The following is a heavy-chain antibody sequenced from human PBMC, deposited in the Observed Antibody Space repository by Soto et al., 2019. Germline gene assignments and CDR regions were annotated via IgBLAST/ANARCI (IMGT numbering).Heavy chain of an antibody. D-gene: IGHD3-3*01. V-gene: IGHV1-18*01. Sequence: ASVKVSCKASGYTFTSYGISGVRQAPGQGLEWMGWISAYNGNTNYEQKLQGRVTMTTDTSTSTAYMELRSLRSDATAVYYCAREGFWSGYSPYYYYGMDVWGQGTTVTVSS. CDR3: AREGFWSGYSPYYYYGMDV. CDR1: GYTFTSYG. J-gene: IGHJ6*02. CDR2: ISAYNGNT.